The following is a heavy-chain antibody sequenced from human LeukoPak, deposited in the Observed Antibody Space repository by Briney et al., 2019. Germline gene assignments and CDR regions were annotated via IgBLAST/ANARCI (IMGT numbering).Heavy chain of an antibody. Sequence: PSETLSLTCAVHGGFNGYHWSWLRQSPGKGLEWIGEITYNGVTNYNPSLKVTISVDTSKSLFSLKLSSVTAADTAVYYCARARGYCSGGSCQVVWFDPWGQGTLVTVSS. V-gene: IGHV4-34*01. CDR1: GGFNGYH. CDR2: ITYNGVT. CDR3: ARARGYCSGGSCQVVWFDP. D-gene: IGHD2-15*01. J-gene: IGHJ5*02.